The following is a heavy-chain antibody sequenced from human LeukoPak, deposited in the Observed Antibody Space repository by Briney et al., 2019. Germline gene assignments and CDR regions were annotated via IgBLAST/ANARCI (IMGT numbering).Heavy chain of an antibody. CDR3: ARVVAAGFPGTTDY. J-gene: IGHJ4*02. Sequence: ASVKVSCKASGYTFTSYDINWVRQVTGQGLEWMGWMNPKSGNTGYAQKFQGRVTMTTDTSTSTAYMELRSLRSDDTAVYYCARVVAAGFPGTTDYWGQGTLVTVSS. D-gene: IGHD6-13*01. CDR1: GYTFTSYD. CDR2: MNPKSGNT. V-gene: IGHV1-8*02.